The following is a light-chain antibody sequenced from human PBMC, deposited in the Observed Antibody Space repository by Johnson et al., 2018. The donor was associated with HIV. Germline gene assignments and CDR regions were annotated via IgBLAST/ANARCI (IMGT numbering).Light chain of an antibody. J-gene: IGLJ1*01. CDR2: DNN. V-gene: IGLV1-51*01. Sequence: QAVLTQPPSVSAAPGQKVTISCSGSSSNIGRNYVSWYQQLPGTAPKLLIFDNNKRPSGIPDRFSGSKSGTSATLGITGLQTGDEADYYCGTWDSSLSAGCYVFGTGTKVTVL. CDR3: GTWDSSLSAGCYV. CDR1: SSNIGRNY.